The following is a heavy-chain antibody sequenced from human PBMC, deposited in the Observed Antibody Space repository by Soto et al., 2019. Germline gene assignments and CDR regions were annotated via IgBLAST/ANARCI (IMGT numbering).Heavy chain of an antibody. J-gene: IGHJ4*02. D-gene: IGHD3-22*01. CDR3: AKTSTPYYYDSSGFHSYFDY. Sequence: EVQLLESGGGLVQPGGSLRLSCAASGFTFSSYAMSWVRQAPGKGLEWVSAISGSVGSTYYADSVKGRFTISRDNTKNTLYLQMNSLRAEDTAVYYCAKTSTPYYYDSSGFHSYFDYWGQGTLVTVSS. V-gene: IGHV3-23*01. CDR2: ISGSVGST. CDR1: GFTFSSYA.